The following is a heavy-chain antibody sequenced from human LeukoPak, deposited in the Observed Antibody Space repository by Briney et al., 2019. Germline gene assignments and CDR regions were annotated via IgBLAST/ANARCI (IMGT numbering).Heavy chain of an antibody. CDR1: GFTFGDYA. Sequence: GGSLRLSCTASGFTFGDYAMSWFRQAPGKGLEWVGFIRSKAYGGTTEYAASVKGRFTISRDDSKSIAYLQMNSLKTEDTAVYYCTRDRTGDDRGYFDYWGQGTLVTVSS. J-gene: IGHJ4*02. D-gene: IGHD7-27*01. V-gene: IGHV3-49*03. CDR3: TRDRTGDDRGYFDY. CDR2: IRSKAYGGTT.